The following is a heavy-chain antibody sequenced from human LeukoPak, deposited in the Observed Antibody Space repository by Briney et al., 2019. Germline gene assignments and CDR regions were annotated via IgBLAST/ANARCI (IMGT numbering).Heavy chain of an antibody. CDR2: INWNGGST. Sequence: GGSLRLSCAASGFTFDDYGMSWVRQAPGKGLEWVSGINWNGGSTGYADSVKGRFTISRDNAKNSLYLQMNSLRPEDTALYYCARDAGQLLSYYYYYMAVWGKGTTVTVSS. J-gene: IGHJ6*03. CDR3: ARDAGQLLSYYYYYMAV. D-gene: IGHD2-2*01. V-gene: IGHV3-20*04. CDR1: GFTFDDYG.